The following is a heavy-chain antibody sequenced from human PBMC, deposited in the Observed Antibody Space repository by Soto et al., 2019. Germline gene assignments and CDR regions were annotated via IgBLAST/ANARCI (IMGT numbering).Heavy chain of an antibody. CDR2: ISAYNGNT. Sequence: GASVKVSCKASGYTFTSYGISWVRQAPGQGLEWMGWISAYNGNTNYAQKLQGRVTMTTDTSTSTAYMELRSLRSDDTAVYYCARLDPPGTTIYYYYGMDVWGQGTTVTVSS. J-gene: IGHJ6*02. CDR1: GYTFTSYG. D-gene: IGHD1-7*01. CDR3: ARLDPPGTTIYYYYGMDV. V-gene: IGHV1-18*01.